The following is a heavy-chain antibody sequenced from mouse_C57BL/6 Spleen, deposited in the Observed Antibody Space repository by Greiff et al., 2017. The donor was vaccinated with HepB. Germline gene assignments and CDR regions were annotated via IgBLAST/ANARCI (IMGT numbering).Heavy chain of an antibody. CDR2: IYPGSGST. D-gene: IGHD2-3*01. Sequence: VQLQQSGAELVKPGASVKMSCKASGYTFTSYWITWVKQRPGQGLEWIGDIYPGSGSTNYNEKFKSKATLTVDTSSSTAYMQLSSLTSEDSAVYYCARGNFDGYYLYYAMDYWGQGTSVTVSS. V-gene: IGHV1-55*01. CDR3: ARGNFDGYYLYYAMDY. CDR1: GYTFTSYW. J-gene: IGHJ4*01.